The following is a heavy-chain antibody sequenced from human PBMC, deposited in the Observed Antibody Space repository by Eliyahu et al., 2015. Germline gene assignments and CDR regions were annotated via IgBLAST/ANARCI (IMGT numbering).Heavy chain of an antibody. CDR1: GFTXDDYA. J-gene: IGHJ5*02. Sequence: EVQLXESGGGLVQPGXSXRLSCAASGFTXDDYAXHWVXQAPGKGLEWVSGISWNSGSIGYADSVKGRFTISRDNAKNSLYLQMNSLRAEDTALYYCAAGSHSGGDWFDPWGQGTLVTVSS. CDR2: ISWNSGSI. CDR3: AAGSHSGGDWFDP. V-gene: IGHV3-9*01. D-gene: IGHD4-23*01.